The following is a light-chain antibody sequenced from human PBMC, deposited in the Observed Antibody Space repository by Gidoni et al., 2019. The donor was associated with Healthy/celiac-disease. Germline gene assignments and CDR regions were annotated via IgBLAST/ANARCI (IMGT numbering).Light chain of an antibody. V-gene: IGKV1-5*03. CDR1: QSISSW. Sequence: DIQMTQSPSTLSASVGDRVTITCRASQSISSWLAWYQQKPGKAPKLLIYKASSLESGVPSRFSGSGSGTEFTLTISSLQPDDFATYYCQQYNSYPITFGPGTKVDIQ. CDR2: KAS. CDR3: QQYNSYPIT. J-gene: IGKJ3*01.